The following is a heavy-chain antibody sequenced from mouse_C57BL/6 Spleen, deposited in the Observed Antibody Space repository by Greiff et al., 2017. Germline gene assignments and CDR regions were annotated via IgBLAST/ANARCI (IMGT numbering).Heavy chain of an antibody. D-gene: IGHD2-1*01. CDR2: ISDGGSYT. CDR3: ARDYGKTNYAMDY. J-gene: IGHJ4*01. V-gene: IGHV5-4*01. CDR1: GFTFSSYA. Sequence: EVKLEESGGGLVKPGGSLKLSCAASGFTFSSYAMSWVRQTPEKRLEWVATISDGGSYTYYPDNVKGRFTISRDNAKNNLYLQMSHLKSEDTAMYYCARDYGKTNYAMDYWGQGTSVTVSS.